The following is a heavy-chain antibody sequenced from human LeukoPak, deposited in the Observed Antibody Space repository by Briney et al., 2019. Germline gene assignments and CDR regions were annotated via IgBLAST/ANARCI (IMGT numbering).Heavy chain of an antibody. CDR2: IYTDGSK. CDR3: ARRDISSGWSFDY. CDR1: GGSINNYH. Sequence: SETLSLTCTVSGGSINNYHWSWIRQPAGKGLEWLGQIYTDGSKNYNPPLKSRVTMSIDTTEDRVSLTIRSVTAADTAFYYCARRDISSGWSFDYWGQGTLVTVSS. D-gene: IGHD6-19*01. J-gene: IGHJ4*02. V-gene: IGHV4-4*07.